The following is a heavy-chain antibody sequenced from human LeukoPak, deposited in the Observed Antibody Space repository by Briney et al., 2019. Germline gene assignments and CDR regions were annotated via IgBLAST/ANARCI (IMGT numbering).Heavy chain of an antibody. CDR3: ARRDSTACFYFDY. CDR2: IYYSGST. J-gene: IGHJ4*02. CDR1: GGSISSGSYY. D-gene: IGHD6-19*01. Sequence: SETLSLTCTVSGGSISSGSYYWGWIRQPPGKGLEWIGHIYYSGSTYYNSSLKTRVTISVDTSKNQFSPRLTSVTAADTAIYFCARRDSTACFYFDYWGQGTPVTVSS. V-gene: IGHV4-39*01.